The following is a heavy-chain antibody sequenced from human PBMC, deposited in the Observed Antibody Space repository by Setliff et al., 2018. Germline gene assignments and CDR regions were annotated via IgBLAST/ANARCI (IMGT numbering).Heavy chain of an antibody. V-gene: IGHV3-74*01. D-gene: IGHD3-10*01. CDR1: GFTFSNYW. Sequence: AGESLKISCAASGFTFSNYWMHWVRQAPGKGLVWVSRISGDGTTTHYVDSVKGRFTISRDNAKNTLYLQMNDLRAEDTAVYFCVRLLDSDYWGQGTLVTVSS. CDR3: VRLLDSDY. J-gene: IGHJ4*02. CDR2: ISGDGTTT.